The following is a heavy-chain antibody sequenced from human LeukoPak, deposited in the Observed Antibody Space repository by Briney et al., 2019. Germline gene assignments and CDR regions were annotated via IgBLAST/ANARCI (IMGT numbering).Heavy chain of an antibody. CDR1: GGSISSYY. CDR3: ARDGSGPEGDFDY. V-gene: IGHV4-59*01. CDR2: IYYSGST. J-gene: IGHJ4*02. D-gene: IGHD3-10*01. Sequence: SETLSLTCTVSGGSISSYYWSWIRQPPGKGLEWIGYIYYSGSTNYNPSLKSRVTISVDTSKNQFSLKLSSVTAADTAVYYCARDGSGPEGDFDYWGQGTLVTVSS.